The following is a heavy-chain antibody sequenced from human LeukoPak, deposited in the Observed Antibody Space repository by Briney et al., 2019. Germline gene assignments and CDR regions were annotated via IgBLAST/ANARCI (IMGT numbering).Heavy chain of an antibody. J-gene: IGHJ4*02. CDR2: IYYTGST. D-gene: IGHD4-17*01. V-gene: IGHV4-34*01. CDR3: AGTVTTRYYFDY. CDR1: GGSFSGYY. Sequence: PSETLSLTCAVYGGSFSGYYWSWIRQPPGKGLEWIGSIYYTGSTYYNPSLKSRVTLSVDTSKKQFSLKLSSVTAADTAVYYCAGTVTTRYYFDYWGQGTLVTVSS.